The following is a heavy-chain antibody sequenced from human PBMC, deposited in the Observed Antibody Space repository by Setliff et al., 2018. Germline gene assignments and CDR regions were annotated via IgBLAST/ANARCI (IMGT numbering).Heavy chain of an antibody. J-gene: IGHJ4*02. CDR1: GFSFNSYG. CDR3: ARGHFYAGTWLFDF. Sequence: PGGSLRLSCLGSGFSFNSYGINWVRHTPGKGLEWVASISSSNKYIFYVDSGKGRFTISRDYARNSVSLEMNNLRAEDTAVYFCARGHFYAGTWLFDFWGQGTLVTVSS. D-gene: IGHD3-3*02. CDR2: ISSSNKYI. V-gene: IGHV3-21*01.